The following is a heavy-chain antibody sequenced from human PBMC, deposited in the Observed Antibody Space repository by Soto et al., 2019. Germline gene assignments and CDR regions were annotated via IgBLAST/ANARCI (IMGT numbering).Heavy chain of an antibody. Sequence: SETLSLTCTVSGDSIRNRNDYWGWIRQPPGKGLEWIVSRYDDESTYYNPSLKSRVTISLDSPQNQFSLTLNSVTAADTAVYYCASSNHFYDTRGQGFHYWGPGSLVTVSS. D-gene: IGHD3-22*01. V-gene: IGHV4-39*07. CDR2: RYDDEST. J-gene: IGHJ4*02. CDR1: GDSIRNRNDY. CDR3: ASSNHFYDTRGQGFHY.